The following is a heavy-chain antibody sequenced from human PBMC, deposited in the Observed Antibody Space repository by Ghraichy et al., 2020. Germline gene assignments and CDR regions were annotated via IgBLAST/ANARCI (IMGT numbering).Heavy chain of an antibody. D-gene: IGHD6-6*01. Sequence: SQTLSLTCAISGDSVSGNSVAWIWLRQSPSRGLEWLGRTYYRAKWYLQYAVSVESRITINADTSKNQLFLQLHSVTPEDTAVYYCVRQKFDEVVQVVRPAHNPMDVWGQGTAVTVSS. CDR1: GDSVSGNSVA. J-gene: IGHJ6*02. CDR2: TYYRAKWYL. V-gene: IGHV6-1*01. CDR3: VRQKFDEVVQVVRPAHNPMDV.